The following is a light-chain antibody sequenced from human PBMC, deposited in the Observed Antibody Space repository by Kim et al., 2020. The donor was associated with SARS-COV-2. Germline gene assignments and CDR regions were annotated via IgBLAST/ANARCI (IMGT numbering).Light chain of an antibody. CDR3: QQLNSYPPYT. J-gene: IGKJ2*01. Sequence: ASVGDRVTITCRASQGISSYLAWYQQKPGNAPKLLIYAASTLQSGVPSRFSGSGSGTDFTLTISSLQPEDFATYYCQQLNSYPPYTFGQGTKLEI. CDR2: AAS. V-gene: IGKV1-9*01. CDR1: QGISSY.